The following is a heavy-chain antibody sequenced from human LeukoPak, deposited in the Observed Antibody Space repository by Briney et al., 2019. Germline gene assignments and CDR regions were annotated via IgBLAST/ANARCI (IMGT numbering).Heavy chain of an antibody. CDR3: AREGYCTGGSCPDSFDY. CDR2: ISYDGSNK. CDR1: GFTFSSYV. Sequence: GGSLRLSCAASGFTFSSYVMHWVRQAPGKGLEWVAVISYDGSNKYYADSVKGRFTISRDNSKNTLYLQMNSLRAEDTAVHYCAREGYCTGGSCPDSFDYWGQGTLVTVSS. V-gene: IGHV3-30*04. D-gene: IGHD2-15*01. J-gene: IGHJ4*02.